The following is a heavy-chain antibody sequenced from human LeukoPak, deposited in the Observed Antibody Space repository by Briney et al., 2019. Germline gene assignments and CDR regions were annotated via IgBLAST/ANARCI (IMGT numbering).Heavy chain of an antibody. V-gene: IGHV3-33*02. Sequence: GGSLRLSCAASGFTFSNYGMHWVRQAPGKGLEWFSIMWYDGSITYYADSAKGRFTISRDNSKNTVFLQMNSLRAEDTAVYYCARGRDGYNYYYYYYMDVWGKGTTVTVSS. D-gene: IGHD5-24*01. J-gene: IGHJ6*03. CDR2: MWYDGSIT. CDR3: ARGRDGYNYYYYYYMDV. CDR1: GFTFSNYG.